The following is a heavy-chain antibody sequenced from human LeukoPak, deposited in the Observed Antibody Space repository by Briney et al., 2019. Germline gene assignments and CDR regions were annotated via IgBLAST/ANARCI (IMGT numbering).Heavy chain of an antibody. V-gene: IGHV4-31*03. CDR3: AMRPLGSTTDDYYGMDV. Sequence: PSETLSLTCTVSGVSISSGGYYWSWIRQHPGKGLEWIGYIYNSGSTFYNPSLKGRVTISADTSKNQFSLKLSSVTAADTAVYYCAMRPLGSTTDDYYGMDVWGQGTTVTVSS. J-gene: IGHJ6*02. D-gene: IGHD1-14*01. CDR1: GVSISSGGYY. CDR2: IYNSGST.